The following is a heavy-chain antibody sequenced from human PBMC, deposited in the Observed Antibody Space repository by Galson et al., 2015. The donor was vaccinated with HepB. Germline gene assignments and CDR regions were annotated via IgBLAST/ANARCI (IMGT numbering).Heavy chain of an antibody. CDR2: TYYRSKWHN. CDR1: GDSVSNDRAA. J-gene: IGHJ5*02. D-gene: IGHD2-21*01. Sequence: CAISGDSVSNDRAAWDWIRQSPSRGLEWLGRTYYRSKWHNDYELSVQSRIAISPDTSKNQFSLQLKSATPEDTAVYYCARDCGGDCPANWFDPWGQGTLVTVSS. CDR3: ARDCGGDCPANWFDP. V-gene: IGHV6-1*01.